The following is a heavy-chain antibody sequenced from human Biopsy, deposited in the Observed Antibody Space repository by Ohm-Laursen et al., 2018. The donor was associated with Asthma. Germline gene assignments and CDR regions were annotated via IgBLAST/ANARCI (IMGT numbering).Heavy chain of an antibody. J-gene: IGHJ2*01. CDR1: GDAMSTSGSY. CDR3: ARAVSSSSYWYFDL. D-gene: IGHD6-6*01. V-gene: IGHV4-39*02. CDR2: IYYSGRT. Sequence: SETLSLTCIVSGDAMSTSGSYWGWTRQSPGKGLEWIGSIYYSGRTHYNPSLESRVTISADTSKNHFSLKVTSVTAADTAVYYCARAVSSSSYWYFDLWGRGDLVTVSS.